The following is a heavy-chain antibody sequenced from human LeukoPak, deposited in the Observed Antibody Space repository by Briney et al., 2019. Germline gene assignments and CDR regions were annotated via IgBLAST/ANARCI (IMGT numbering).Heavy chain of an antibody. CDR1: GYTFTSYY. Sequence: GASVKVSCTTSGYTFTSYYMHWVRQAPGQGLEWMGWVNPTSGGTNYAQKFQGRVTMTRDTSIGTAYMELSRLRSDDTAVYYCARVYYYYDSSGILTLYFDYWGQGTLVTVSS. V-gene: IGHV1-2*02. CDR2: VNPTSGGT. CDR3: ARVYYYYDSSGILTLYFDY. J-gene: IGHJ4*02. D-gene: IGHD3-22*01.